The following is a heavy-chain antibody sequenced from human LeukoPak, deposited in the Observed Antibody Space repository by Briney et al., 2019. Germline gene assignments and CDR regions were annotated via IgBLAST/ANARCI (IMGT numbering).Heavy chain of an antibody. CDR3: ARVLAAAGTDY. J-gene: IGHJ4*02. V-gene: IGHV4-31*03. D-gene: IGHD6-13*01. Sequence: SETLSLTCTVSGXSISSGGYYWSWIRQHPGKGLEWIGYIYYSGSTYYNPSLKSRVTISVDTSKNQFSLKLSSVTAADTAVYYCARVLAAAGTDYWGQGTLVTVSS. CDR1: GXSISSGGYY. CDR2: IYYSGST.